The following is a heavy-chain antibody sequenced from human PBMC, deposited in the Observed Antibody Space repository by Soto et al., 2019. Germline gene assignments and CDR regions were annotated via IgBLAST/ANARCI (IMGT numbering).Heavy chain of an antibody. Sequence: LRPSCAASGFSLSDYVMHWVRQAPVKGLEWVSSISSSSSYIYYADSVKGRFTISRDNAKNSLYLQINSLRAEDTAVYDCAGDRGYRDAFDIWGQGTMVTVPS. D-gene: IGHD5-12*01. J-gene: IGHJ3*02. CDR3: AGDRGYRDAFDI. CDR1: GFSLSDYV. V-gene: IGHV3-21*01. CDR2: ISSSSSYI.